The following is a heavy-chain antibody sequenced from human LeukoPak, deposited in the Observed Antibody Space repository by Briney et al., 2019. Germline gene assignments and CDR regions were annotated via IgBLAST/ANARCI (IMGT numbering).Heavy chain of an antibody. V-gene: IGHV3-74*03. CDR3: ARDQTELGPTTVDH. CDR2: ISSDGSDT. D-gene: IGHD1-14*01. CDR1: GFSFSPYW. Sequence: GGSLRLSCVGSGFSFSPYWMHWVRQDPVKGLVWVARISSDGSDTKYADSGKGRFTISRDSAKNTLYLQMNSLRAEDTALYYCARDQTELGPTTVDHWGQGTQVTVSS. J-gene: IGHJ4*02.